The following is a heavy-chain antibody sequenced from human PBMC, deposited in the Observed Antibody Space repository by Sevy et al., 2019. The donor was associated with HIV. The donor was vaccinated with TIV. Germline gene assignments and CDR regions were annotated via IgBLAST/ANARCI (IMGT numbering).Heavy chain of an antibody. J-gene: IGHJ4*02. CDR3: ARHGAWRFYFDF. Sequence: SETLSLTCTVSAGSISSSDYFWGWIRQPPGKGLEWIGTIYYNADTYHNPSLTTRVTISVDPSKNQFSLRMTSVTALDTAVYYCARHGAWRFYFDFWGRGALVTVSS. V-gene: IGHV4-39*01. D-gene: IGHD3-16*01. CDR1: AGSISSSDYF. CDR2: IYYNADT.